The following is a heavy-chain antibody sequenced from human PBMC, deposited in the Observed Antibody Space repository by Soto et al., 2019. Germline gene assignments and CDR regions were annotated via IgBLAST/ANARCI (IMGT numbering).Heavy chain of an antibody. D-gene: IGHD6-19*01. CDR2: IYYSGST. J-gene: IGHJ4*02. CDR1: GGSISSGDYY. Sequence: QVQLQESGPGLVKPSQTLSLTCTVSGGSISSGDYYWSWIRQPPGKGLEWIGYIYYSGSTYYNPSLKSRVTISVDTSKNQFSLKLSSVTAADTAVYYCARRRKQWLVLDYFDYWGQGTLVTVSS. V-gene: IGHV4-30-4*01. CDR3: ARRRKQWLVLDYFDY.